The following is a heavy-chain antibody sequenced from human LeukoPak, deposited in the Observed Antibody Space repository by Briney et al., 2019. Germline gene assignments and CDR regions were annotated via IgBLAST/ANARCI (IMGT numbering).Heavy chain of an antibody. CDR3: ARGSVAGAYYYYGMDV. D-gene: IGHD4-23*01. Sequence: GGSLRLSCAASGFTFSNYGMNWVRQAPGKGLEWVSSISSSSSYIYYADSVKGRFTISRDNAKNSLYLQMNSLRAEDTAVYYCARGSVAGAYYYYGMDVWGQGTTVTVSS. V-gene: IGHV3-21*01. CDR2: ISSSSSYI. CDR1: GFTFSNYG. J-gene: IGHJ6*02.